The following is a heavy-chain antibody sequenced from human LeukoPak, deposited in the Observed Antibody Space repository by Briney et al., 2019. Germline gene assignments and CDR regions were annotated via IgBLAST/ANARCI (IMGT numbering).Heavy chain of an antibody. CDR3: ARGGNSSWDY. CDR1: GGSFSGYY. CDR2: INHSGST. V-gene: IGHV4-34*01. Sequence: PSETLSLTCAVYGGSFSGYYWSWIRQPPGKGLEWIGEINHSGSTNYNPSLKSRVTISVDTSKNQFSLKLSSATAADTAVYYCARGGNSSWDYWGQGALVTVSS. J-gene: IGHJ4*02. D-gene: IGHD6-6*01.